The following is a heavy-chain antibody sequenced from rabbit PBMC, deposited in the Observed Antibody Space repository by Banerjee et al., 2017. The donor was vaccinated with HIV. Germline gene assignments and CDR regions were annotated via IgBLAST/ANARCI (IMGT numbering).Heavy chain of an antibody. V-gene: IGHV1S45*01. CDR2: VYGGYTDYT. J-gene: IGHJ6*01. Sequence: QEQLEESGGDLVKPEGSLTLTCTASGFSFSSSYWICWVRQAPGKGPEWIACVYGGYTDYTYYASWAKGRFTISRASSTTVTLQMTSLTAADTATYFCAKTYSSTIASHYTLWGPGTLVTVS. CDR1: GFSFSSSYW. CDR3: AKTYSSTIASHYTL. D-gene: IGHD1-1*01.